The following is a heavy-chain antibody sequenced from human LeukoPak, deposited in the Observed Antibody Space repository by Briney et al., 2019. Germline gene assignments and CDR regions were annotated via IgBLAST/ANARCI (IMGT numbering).Heavy chain of an antibody. Sequence: SETLSLTCAVYGGSFSGYYWSWIRQPPGKGLEWIGEINHSGSTNYNPSLKSRVTISVDTSKNQFSLKLSSVTAADTAVYYCARLTGSYYYWGQGTLVTVSS. CDR3: ARLTGSYYY. V-gene: IGHV4-34*01. J-gene: IGHJ4*02. CDR2: INHSGST. D-gene: IGHD3-10*01. CDR1: GGSFSGYY.